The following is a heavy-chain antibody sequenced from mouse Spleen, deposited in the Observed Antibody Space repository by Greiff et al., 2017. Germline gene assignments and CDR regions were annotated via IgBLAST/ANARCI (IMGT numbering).Heavy chain of an antibody. CDR3: ARRGYGSSFYAMDY. CDR1: GFTFSSYY. CDR2: INSNGGST. V-gene: IGHV5-6-2*01. Sequence: EVQVVESGGGLVKLGGSLKLSCAASGFTFSSYYMSWVRQTPEKRLELVAAINSNGGSTYYPDTVKGRFTISRDNAKNTLYLQMSSLKSEDTALYYCARRGYGSSFYAMDYWGQGTSVTVSS. D-gene: IGHD1-1*01. J-gene: IGHJ4*01.